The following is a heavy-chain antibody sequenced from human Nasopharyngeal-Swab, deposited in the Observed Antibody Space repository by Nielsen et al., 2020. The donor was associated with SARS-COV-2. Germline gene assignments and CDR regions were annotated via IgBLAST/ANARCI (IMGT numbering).Heavy chain of an antibody. V-gene: IGHV4-39*01. CDR1: GASIAYSTFY. Sequence: SEPLSLTCTVSGASIAYSTFYWGWIRQPPGKGLEWIGHIYYNGNTYQNPSLKSRLTISVDKSKNQFSLQLSSVTAADTAVYYCVRSSSWYYFDYWAQGTQVTVSS. J-gene: IGHJ4*02. CDR3: VRSSSWYYFDY. D-gene: IGHD6-13*01. CDR2: IYYNGNT.